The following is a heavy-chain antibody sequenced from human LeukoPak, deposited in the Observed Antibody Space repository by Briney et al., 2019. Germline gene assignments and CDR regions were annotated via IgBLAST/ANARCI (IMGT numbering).Heavy chain of an antibody. D-gene: IGHD6-19*01. CDR3: AKGVAGLYYLDY. CDR1: GFTFSSYA. CDR2: ISGSGGST. Sequence: PGGSLRPSCAASGFTFSSYAMSWVRQAPGKGLEWVSAISGSGGSTYYADSVKGRFTISRDNSKNTLYLQMNSLRAEDTAVYYCAKGVAGLYYLDYWGQGTLVTVSS. J-gene: IGHJ4*02. V-gene: IGHV3-23*01.